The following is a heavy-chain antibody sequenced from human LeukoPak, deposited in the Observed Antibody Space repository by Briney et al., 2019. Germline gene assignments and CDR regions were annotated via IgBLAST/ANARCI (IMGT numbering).Heavy chain of an antibody. CDR2: ISGDGGST. V-gene: IGHV3-43*02. J-gene: IGHJ4*02. D-gene: IGHD5-18*01. CDR1: GFTFDDYA. Sequence: PGGSLRLSCAASGFTFDDYAMHWVRQAPGKGLEWVSLISGDGGSTYYADSVKGRFTISRDNSKNSLYLQMNSLRTEDTALYYCAKGIVLEPSIGYSYGMNYWGQGTLVTVSS. CDR3: AKGIVLEPSIGYSYGMNY.